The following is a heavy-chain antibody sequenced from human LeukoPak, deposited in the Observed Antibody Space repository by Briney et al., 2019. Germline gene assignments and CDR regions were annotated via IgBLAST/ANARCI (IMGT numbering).Heavy chain of an antibody. CDR1: GGSISSSPYY. CDR2: INHSGST. Sequence: SETLSLTCTVSGGSISSSPYYWSWIRQPPGKGLEWIGEINHSGSTNYNPSLKSRVTISVDTSKNQISLKLSSVTAADTAVYYCARHRFGGLRLGELSFPHFDYWGQGTLVTVSS. J-gene: IGHJ4*02. D-gene: IGHD3-16*02. V-gene: IGHV4-39*01. CDR3: ARHRFGGLRLGELSFPHFDY.